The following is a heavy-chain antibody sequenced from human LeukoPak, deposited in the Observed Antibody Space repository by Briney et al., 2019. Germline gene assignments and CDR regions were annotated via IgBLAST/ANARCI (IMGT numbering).Heavy chain of an antibody. D-gene: IGHD3-22*01. J-gene: IGHJ4*02. CDR3: ARDNHDSSGYSSFDY. Sequence: PGGSLRLSCAASGFTFSSYSMNWVRQAPGKGLEWVSYISSSSSTIYYADSVKGRFTISRDNAKNSLYLQMNSLRDEDTAVYYCARDNHDSSGYSSFDYWGQGTLVTVSS. CDR2: ISSSSSTI. CDR1: GFTFSSYS. V-gene: IGHV3-48*02.